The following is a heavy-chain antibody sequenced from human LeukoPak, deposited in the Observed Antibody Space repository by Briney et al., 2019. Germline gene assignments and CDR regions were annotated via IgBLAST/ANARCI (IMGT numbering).Heavy chain of an antibody. Sequence: GESLKISCKGSGYTFDTYWIGWVRQMPGKGLEWMGIIYPGDSDTKYSPSFQGQVTISADKSITTAYLQWSSLKASDSAMYYCARHVVPYSSGLAGFDYWGQGTLVTVSS. J-gene: IGHJ4*02. D-gene: IGHD6-19*01. CDR2: IYPGDSDT. CDR3: ARHVVPYSSGLAGFDY. V-gene: IGHV5-51*01. CDR1: GYTFDTYW.